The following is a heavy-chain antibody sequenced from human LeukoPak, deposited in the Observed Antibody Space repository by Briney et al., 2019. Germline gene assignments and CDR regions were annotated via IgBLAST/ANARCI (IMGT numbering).Heavy chain of an antibody. CDR1: GFTFSSYE. Sequence: GGSLRLSCAASGFTFSSYEMNWARQAPGKGLEWVSYISSSGSTIYYADSVKGRFTISRDNAKNSLYLQMNSLRAEDTAVYYCARTSSGWTGLFDYWGQGTLVTVSS. D-gene: IGHD6-19*01. CDR3: ARTSSGWTGLFDY. J-gene: IGHJ4*02. V-gene: IGHV3-48*03. CDR2: ISSSGSTI.